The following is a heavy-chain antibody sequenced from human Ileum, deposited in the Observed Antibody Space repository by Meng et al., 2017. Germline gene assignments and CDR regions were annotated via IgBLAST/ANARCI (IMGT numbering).Heavy chain of an antibody. V-gene: IGHV3-43*01. D-gene: IGHD2-15*01. Sequence: GGSLRLSCDASGFNFDDYSLHWVRQPPGRGLQWVSVINRNGKTTFYADSVKGRFTVSRENRKNSLYLQMKGLTSEDTAFYYCAKEKLGSKWSTFDSWGPGTLVTVSS. CDR1: GFNFDDYS. CDR2: INRNGKTT. J-gene: IGHJ4*02. CDR3: AKEKLGSKWSTFDS.